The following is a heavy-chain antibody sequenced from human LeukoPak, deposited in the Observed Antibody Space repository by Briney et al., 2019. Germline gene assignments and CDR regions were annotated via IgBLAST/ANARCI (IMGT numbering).Heavy chain of an antibody. CDR1: GGSISGYY. V-gene: IGHV4-59*08. D-gene: IGHD6-13*01. CDR2: IYYSGST. Sequence: SETLSLTCTVSGGSISGYYWSWIRQPPGKGLEWIGYIYYSGSTNYNPSLKSRVTISVDTSKNQFSLKLSSVTAADTAVYYCARHGAAGSYYYGMDVWGQGTTVTVSS. J-gene: IGHJ6*02. CDR3: ARHGAAGSYYYGMDV.